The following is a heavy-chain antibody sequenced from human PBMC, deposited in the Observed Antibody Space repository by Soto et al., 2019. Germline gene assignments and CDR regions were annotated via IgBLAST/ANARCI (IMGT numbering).Heavy chain of an antibody. V-gene: IGHV3-30-3*01. CDR1: GFTFSSYT. J-gene: IGHJ6*02. CDR2: ISYDGSNR. Sequence: QAHLVESGGGVVQPGRSLSLSCTASGFTFSSYTMYWVRQAPGMGLEWVALISYDGSNRNYADSVKGRFTISRDNSWDSLYLQMNSLRADDTAVYFCAREVAGPLLYYGMDVWGQGTTVTVSS. CDR3: AREVAGPLLYYGMDV. D-gene: IGHD6-19*01.